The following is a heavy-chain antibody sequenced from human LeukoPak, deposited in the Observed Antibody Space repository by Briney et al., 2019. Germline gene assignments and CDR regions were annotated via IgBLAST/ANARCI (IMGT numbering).Heavy chain of an antibody. CDR1: GFTFSTSW. CDR2: IKPDGTDK. D-gene: IGHD5-24*01. J-gene: IGHJ4*02. V-gene: IGHV3-7*05. Sequence: GGSLRLSCAASGFTFSTSWMSWVRQAPGKVLEWVANIKPDGTDKYYVDSVKGRFTISRDNAKNSLYLQMNSLRAEDTAVYYCTISTKYAFDYRGQGTLATVSS. CDR3: TISTKYAFDY.